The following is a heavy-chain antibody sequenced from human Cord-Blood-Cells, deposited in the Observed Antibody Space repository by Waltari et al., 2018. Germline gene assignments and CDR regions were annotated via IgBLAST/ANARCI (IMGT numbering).Heavy chain of an antibody. V-gene: IGHV4-39*01. CDR3: ARPNYDSSGYYHAFDI. Sequence: WGWIRQPPGKGLEWIGSIYYSGSTYYNPSLKSRVTISVDTSKNQFSLKLCSVTAADTAVYYCARPNYDSSGYYHAFDIWGQGTMVTVSS. J-gene: IGHJ3*02. CDR2: IYYSGST. D-gene: IGHD3-22*01.